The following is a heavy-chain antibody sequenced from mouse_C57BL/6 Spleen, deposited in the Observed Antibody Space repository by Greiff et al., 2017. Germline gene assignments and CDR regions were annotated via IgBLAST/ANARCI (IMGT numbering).Heavy chain of an antibody. CDR3: ARRGDGSSWFAY. V-gene: IGHV5-9*04. CDR1: GFTFSSYT. D-gene: IGHD1-1*01. J-gene: IGHJ3*01. Sequence: EVKLVEPGGGLVKPGGSLKLSCAASGFTFSSYTMSWVRQTPEKRLEWVATISGGGGNTYYPDSVKGRFTISRDNAKNTLYLQMSRLRSEDTAVYYCARRGDGSSWFAYWGHGTLVTGSA. CDR2: ISGGGGNT.